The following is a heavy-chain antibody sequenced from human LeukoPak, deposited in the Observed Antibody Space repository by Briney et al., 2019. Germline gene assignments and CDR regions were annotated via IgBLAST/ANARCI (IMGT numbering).Heavy chain of an antibody. Sequence: EASVKVSCKASGYTFTSYGISWVRQAPGQGLEWMGWISAYNGNTNYAQKLQGRVTMTTDTSTSTAYMELRSLRSDDTAVYYCASQMTTVTTYYYYGMDVWGQGTTVTVSS. CDR3: ASQMTTVTTYYYYGMDV. CDR1: GYTFTSYG. V-gene: IGHV1-18*01. J-gene: IGHJ6*02. CDR2: ISAYNGNT. D-gene: IGHD4-17*01.